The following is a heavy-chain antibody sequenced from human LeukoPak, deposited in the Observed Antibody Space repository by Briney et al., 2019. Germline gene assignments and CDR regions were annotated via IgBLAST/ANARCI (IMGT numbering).Heavy chain of an antibody. Sequence: ASVKVSCKAPGYTFTGYYIHWVRQAPGQGLEWMGWINPNSGGTNYAQKFQGRVTMTRDTSISTAYMELSRLRSDDTAVYYCARVFGAVAGTGYFDYWGQGTLVTVSS. V-gene: IGHV1-2*02. D-gene: IGHD6-19*01. CDR3: ARVFGAVAGTGYFDY. J-gene: IGHJ4*02. CDR2: INPNSGGT. CDR1: GYTFTGYY.